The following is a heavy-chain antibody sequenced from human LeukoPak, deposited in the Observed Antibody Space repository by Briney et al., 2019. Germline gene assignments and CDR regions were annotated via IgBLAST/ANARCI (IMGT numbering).Heavy chain of an antibody. D-gene: IGHD2-15*01. Sequence: GRSLRLSCAASGFTFSSYAMHWVRQAPGKGLDWVAVISYDGSNKYYADSVKGRFTISRDNSKNTLYLQMNSLRAEDTAVYYCARLNLGYCSGGSCPKRDVWGKGTTVTVSS. J-gene: IGHJ6*04. CDR2: ISYDGSNK. V-gene: IGHV3-30*01. CDR3: ARLNLGYCSGGSCPKRDV. CDR1: GFTFSSYA.